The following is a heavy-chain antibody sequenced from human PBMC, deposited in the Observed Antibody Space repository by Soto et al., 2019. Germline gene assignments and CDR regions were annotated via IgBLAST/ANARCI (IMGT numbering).Heavy chain of an antibody. V-gene: IGHV1-3*01. D-gene: IGHD6-19*01. CDR3: ASGDSSGWYVLDY. CDR1: GYTFTSYA. Sequence: SSVKVSCTASGYTFTSYAMHWVRQAPGQRLEWMGWINAGNGNTKYSQKFQGRVTITRDTSASTAYMELSSLRSEDTAVYYCASGDSSGWYVLDYCGQGSLVTVSS. CDR2: INAGNGNT. J-gene: IGHJ4*02.